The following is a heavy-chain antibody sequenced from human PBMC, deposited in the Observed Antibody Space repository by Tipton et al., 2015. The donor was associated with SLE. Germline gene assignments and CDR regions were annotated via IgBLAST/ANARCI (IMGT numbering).Heavy chain of an antibody. J-gene: IGHJ5*02. Sequence: TLSLTCTVSGGSISSGSYYWSWIRQPAGKGLEWIGRIYTSGSTNHNPSLKSRVTISVDTSKNQFSLKLSSVTAADTAVYYCARTWVVVPALFDPWGQGTLVTVSS. D-gene: IGHD2-2*01. CDR3: ARTWVVVPALFDP. V-gene: IGHV4-61*02. CDR2: IYTSGST. CDR1: GGSISSGSYY.